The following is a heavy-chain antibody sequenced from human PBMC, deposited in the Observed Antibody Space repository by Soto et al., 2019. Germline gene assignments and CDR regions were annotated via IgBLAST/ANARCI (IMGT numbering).Heavy chain of an antibody. Sequence: WGFLRIPWAASGFNFGSHAVSRVRQTPRKGLVWVSAISGSGSSTYYADSVKGRFTISRDNSKNTLYLQMNSLRAEDTAVYYCAKEGEYSSSWYGGFDPWGQGTLVTVSS. CDR1: GFNFGSHA. V-gene: IGHV3-23*01. D-gene: IGHD6-13*01. CDR3: AKEGEYSSSWYGGFDP. CDR2: ISGSGSST. J-gene: IGHJ5*02.